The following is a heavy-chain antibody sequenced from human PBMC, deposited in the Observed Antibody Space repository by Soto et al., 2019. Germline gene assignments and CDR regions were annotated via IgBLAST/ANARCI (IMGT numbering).Heavy chain of an antibody. CDR1: GGSFSGYY. V-gene: IGHV4-34*01. J-gene: IGHJ6*03. D-gene: IGHD2-15*01. CDR2: INHSGST. Sequence: SETLSLTCAVYGGSFSGYYWSWIRQPPGKGLEWIGEINHSGSTNYNPSLKSRVTISVDTSKNQFSLKLSSVTAADTAVYYCARLHSGYCSGGSCYHTWGYYYMDVWGKGTTVTVSS. CDR3: ARLHSGYCSGGSCYHTWGYYYMDV.